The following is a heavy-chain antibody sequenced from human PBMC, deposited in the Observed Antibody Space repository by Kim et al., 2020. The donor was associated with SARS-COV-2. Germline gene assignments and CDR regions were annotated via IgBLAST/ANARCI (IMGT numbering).Heavy chain of an antibody. D-gene: IGHD1-1*01. Sequence: GGSYYADSVKGRFTISRDNSKNTMYLQMNSLRAEDTAVYYCAKNWNGDYWGQGTLVTVSS. J-gene: IGHJ4*02. V-gene: IGHV3-23*01. CDR3: AKNWNGDY. CDR2: GGS.